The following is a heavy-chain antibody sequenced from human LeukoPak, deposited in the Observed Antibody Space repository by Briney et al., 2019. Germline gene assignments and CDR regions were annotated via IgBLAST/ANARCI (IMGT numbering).Heavy chain of an antibody. Sequence: SVKVSCKASGGTFSSYAISWVRQAPGQGLEWMGGIIPIFGTANYAQKFQGRVTITADESTSTAYMELSSLRSEDTAVYYCASGDTAMKAAIDYWGQGTLVTVSS. V-gene: IGHV1-69*13. CDR3: ASGDTAMKAAIDY. D-gene: IGHD5-18*01. CDR1: GGTFSSYA. CDR2: IIPIFGTA. J-gene: IGHJ4*02.